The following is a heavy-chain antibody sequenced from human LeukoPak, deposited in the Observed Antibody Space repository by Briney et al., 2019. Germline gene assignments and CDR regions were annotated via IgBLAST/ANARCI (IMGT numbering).Heavy chain of an antibody. D-gene: IGHD1-26*01. Sequence: PSETLSLTCTVSYDSIGTYLWNWVRQPAGKGLEWIGRIFASGSTFYSPSLKSRVTMSVDTSKSQFSLKLNSVTAADTAVYYCARGAGYSREVNYYYYMDVWGKGTTVTVFS. J-gene: IGHJ6*03. CDR1: YDSIGTYL. CDR2: IFASGST. V-gene: IGHV4-4*07. CDR3: ARGAGYSREVNYYYYMDV.